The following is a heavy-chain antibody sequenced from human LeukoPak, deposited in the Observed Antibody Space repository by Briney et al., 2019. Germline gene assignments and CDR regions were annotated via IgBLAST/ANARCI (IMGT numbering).Heavy chain of an antibody. CDR1: GYTFTGYY. D-gene: IGHD5-12*01. V-gene: IGHV1-2*02. CDR3: ARGGYSGFSFDY. CDR2: INPNSGDT. J-gene: IGHJ4*02. Sequence: GASVKVSCKASGYTFTGYYMHWVRQTPGQGLEWMGGINPNSGDTNYLQKFQGRVTMTRDTSIVTVFMNLSRLGFDDTALYYCARGGYSGFSFDYWGQGTLVTVSS.